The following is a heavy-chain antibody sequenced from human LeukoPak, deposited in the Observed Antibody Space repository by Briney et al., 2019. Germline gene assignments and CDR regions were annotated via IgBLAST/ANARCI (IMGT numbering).Heavy chain of an antibody. J-gene: IGHJ6*03. CDR3: ARDKDQWLASGYMDV. D-gene: IGHD6-19*01. CDR1: GFTFSSYW. CDR2: INSDGSST. Sequence: GGSLRLSCAASGFTFSSYWMHWVRQAPGKGLVWVSRINSDGSSTSYADSVKGRFTISRDNAKNTLYLQMNSLRAEDTAVYYCARDKDQWLASGYMDVWGKGTTVTVSS. V-gene: IGHV3-74*01.